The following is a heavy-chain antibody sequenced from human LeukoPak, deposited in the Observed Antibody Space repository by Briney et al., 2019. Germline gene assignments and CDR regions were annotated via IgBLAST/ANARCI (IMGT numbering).Heavy chain of an antibody. V-gene: IGHV4-34*01. CDR3: ARDPLWFGDDGYYFDY. Sequence: SETLSLTCAVYGGSFSGYYWSWIRQPPGKGLEWIGEINHSGSTNYNPSLKSRVTISVDTSKNQFSLKLSSVTAADTAVYYCARDPLWFGDDGYYFDYWGQGTLVTVSS. J-gene: IGHJ4*02. CDR1: GGSFSGYY. CDR2: INHSGST. D-gene: IGHD3-10*01.